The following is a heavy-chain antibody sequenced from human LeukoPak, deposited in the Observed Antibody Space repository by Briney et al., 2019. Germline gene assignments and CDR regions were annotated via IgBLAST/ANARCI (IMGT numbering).Heavy chain of an antibody. D-gene: IGHD1-26*01. V-gene: IGHV4-39*07. CDR3: ARVTVGATPPFFDL. CDR2: IYYSGST. Sequence: SETLSLTCTVSGGSISSSSYYWGWIRQPPGKGLEWIGSIYYSGSTYYNPSLKSRVTISVDTSKNQFSLKLSSVTAADTAVYYCARVTVGATPPFFDLWGRGTLVTVSS. J-gene: IGHJ2*01. CDR1: GGSISSSSYY.